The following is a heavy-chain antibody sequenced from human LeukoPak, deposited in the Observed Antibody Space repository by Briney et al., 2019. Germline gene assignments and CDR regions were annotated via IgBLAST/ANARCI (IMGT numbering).Heavy chain of an antibody. V-gene: IGHV4-39*01. CDR1: GGPISSSNYY. Sequence: PSETLSLTCTVSGGPISSSNYYLAWIRQPPGKGLEWIGSINYSGGTYYNSPLRSRVAISVDTSTNQFSLKLTSVTAADTAVYHCARNKYSYGYMYYFDYWGQGTLVTVSS. J-gene: IGHJ4*02. D-gene: IGHD5-18*01. CDR3: ARNKYSYGYMYYFDY. CDR2: INYSGGT.